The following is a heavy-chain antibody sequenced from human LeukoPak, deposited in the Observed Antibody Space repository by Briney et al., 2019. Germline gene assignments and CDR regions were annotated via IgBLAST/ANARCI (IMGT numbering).Heavy chain of an antibody. CDR3: AKAPQQWLDAEYFQH. D-gene: IGHD6-19*01. Sequence: GGSLRLSCAASGFTFDDYAMHWVRQAPGKGLEWVSGISWNSGSIGYADSVKGRFTISRDNAKNSLHLQMNSLRAEDTALYYCAKAPQQWLDAEYFQHWGQGTLVTVSS. V-gene: IGHV3-9*01. CDR2: ISWNSGSI. CDR1: GFTFDDYA. J-gene: IGHJ1*01.